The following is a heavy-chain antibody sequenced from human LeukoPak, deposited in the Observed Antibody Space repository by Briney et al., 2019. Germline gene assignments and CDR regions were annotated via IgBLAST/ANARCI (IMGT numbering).Heavy chain of an antibody. Sequence: GESLKISCKGSGYSFTSYWIGWVRQMPGKGLEWMGIIYPGDSDTITRDSPSFQGQVTISADKSISTACLQWSSLKASDTAMYYCAKSSPRGYGAFDIWGQGTMVTVSS. D-gene: IGHD2-15*01. CDR1: GYSFTSYW. CDR2: IYPGDSDTIT. V-gene: IGHV5-51*01. CDR3: AKSSPRGYGAFDI. J-gene: IGHJ3*02.